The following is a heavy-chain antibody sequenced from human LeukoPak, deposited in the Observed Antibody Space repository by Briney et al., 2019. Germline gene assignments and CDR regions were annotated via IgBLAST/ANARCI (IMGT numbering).Heavy chain of an antibody. Sequence: SSVKVSCKASGYTFTGYYMHWVRQAPGQGLGWMGWINPNSGGTNYAQKFQGRVTMTRDTSISTAYMELSRLRSDDTAVYYCAVGFGRLLGGAFDIWGQGTMVTVSS. D-gene: IGHD5-12*01. V-gene: IGHV1-2*02. J-gene: IGHJ3*02. CDR2: INPNSGGT. CDR1: GYTFTGYY. CDR3: AVGFGRLLGGAFDI.